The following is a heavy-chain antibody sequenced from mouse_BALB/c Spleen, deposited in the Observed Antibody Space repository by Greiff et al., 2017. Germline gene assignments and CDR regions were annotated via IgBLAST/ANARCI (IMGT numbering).Heavy chain of an antibody. CDR2: INSNGGST. J-gene: IGHJ4*01. CDR1: GFTFSSYY. V-gene: IGHV5-6-2*01. D-gene: IGHD1-1*01. CDR3: ARETYYGYAMDY. Sequence: EVQLVESGGGLVKLGGSLKLSCAASGFTFSSYYMSWVRQTPEKRLELVAAINSNGGSTYYPDTVKGRFTISRDNAKNTLYLQMSSLKSEDTALYYCARETYYGYAMDYWGQGTSVTVSS.